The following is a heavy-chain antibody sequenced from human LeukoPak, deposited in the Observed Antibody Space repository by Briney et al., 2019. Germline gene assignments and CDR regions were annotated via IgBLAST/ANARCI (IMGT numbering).Heavy chain of an antibody. V-gene: IGHV4-34*01. CDR2: INHSGST. CDR1: GGTFSGYY. CDR3: ATGLRYTYGHQANDY. D-gene: IGHD5-18*01. Sequence: SETLSLTCAVYGGTFSGYYWSWIRQPPGKGLEWIGEINHSGSTNYNPSLKSRVTIYVDTSKNQFSLKLTSVTDADRAVYYCATGLRYTYGHQANDYWGQGTLVTVSS. J-gene: IGHJ4*02.